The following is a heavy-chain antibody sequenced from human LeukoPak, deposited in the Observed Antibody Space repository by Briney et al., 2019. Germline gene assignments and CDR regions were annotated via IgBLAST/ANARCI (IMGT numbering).Heavy chain of an antibody. Sequence: SETLSLTCTVSGGSISRYYWSWIRQPPGKGLEWIGYIYYSGSTNYNPSLKSRVTISVDTSKNQFSLKLSSVTAADTAVYYCARVIVPAATIYYYGMDVWGQGTTVTVSS. CDR3: ARVIVPAATIYYYGMDV. CDR1: GGSISRYY. CDR2: IYYSGST. D-gene: IGHD2-2*01. J-gene: IGHJ6*02. V-gene: IGHV4-59*01.